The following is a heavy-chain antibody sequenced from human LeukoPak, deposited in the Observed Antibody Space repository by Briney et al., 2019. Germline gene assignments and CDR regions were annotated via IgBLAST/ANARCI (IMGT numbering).Heavy chain of an antibody. V-gene: IGHV1-46*01. J-gene: IGHJ6*04. CDR2: INPSGGST. D-gene: IGHD2-2*01. CDR1: GYTFTSYY. CDR3: AREYCSSTSCSRHYYYYGMDV. Sequence: ASVKVSCKASGYTFTSYYMHWVRQAPGQGLEWMGIINPSGGSTSYAQKFQGRVTKTRDTSTSTVYMELSSLRSEDTAVYYCAREYCSSTSCSRHYYYYGMDVWAKGPRSPSPQ.